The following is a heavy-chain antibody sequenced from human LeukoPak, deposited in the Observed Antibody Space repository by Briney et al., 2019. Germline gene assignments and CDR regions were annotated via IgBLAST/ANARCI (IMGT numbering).Heavy chain of an antibody. J-gene: IGHJ4*02. V-gene: IGHV3-30-3*01. CDR2: ISYDGSNK. D-gene: IGHD6-13*01. CDR3: ARYSSSWGYFDY. Sequence: GRSLRLSCAASGFTFSSYAMHWVRQAPGKGLEWVAVISYDGSNKYYADSVKGRFTISRDNSKNTLYLQMNSLRAEDTAVYYCARYSSSWGYFDYWGQGTLVTVSS. CDR1: GFTFSSYA.